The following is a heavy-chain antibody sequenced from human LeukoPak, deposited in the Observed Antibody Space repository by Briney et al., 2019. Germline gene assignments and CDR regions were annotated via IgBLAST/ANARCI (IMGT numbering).Heavy chain of an antibody. CDR2: IYYSGST. D-gene: IGHD3-9*01. CDR3: ARWGTYYDILTVPGWFDP. J-gene: IGHJ5*02. Sequence: PSETLSLTCTVSGGSISSYFWSWIRKPPGKGLEWIGYIYYSGSTNYNPSLKSRVTISVDTSKNQFSLKLSSVTAADTAVYYCARWGTYYDILTVPGWFDPWGQGTLVTVSS. CDR1: GGSISSYF. V-gene: IGHV4-59*01.